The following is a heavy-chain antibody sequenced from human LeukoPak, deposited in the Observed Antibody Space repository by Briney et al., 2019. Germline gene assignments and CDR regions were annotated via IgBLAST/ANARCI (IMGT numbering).Heavy chain of an antibody. Sequence: KPGGSLRLSCAASGFPFSSYYVNWVRQAPGNGLEWVSCISSRSTYIFYSDSVRGRFAISRDDARNSLHLQLNSLRAEDTAVYYCVRENHGSFDYWGQGSLVTVSS. CDR2: ISSRSTYI. V-gene: IGHV3-21*01. CDR3: VRENHGSFDY. CDR1: GFPFSSYY. D-gene: IGHD1-14*01. J-gene: IGHJ4*02.